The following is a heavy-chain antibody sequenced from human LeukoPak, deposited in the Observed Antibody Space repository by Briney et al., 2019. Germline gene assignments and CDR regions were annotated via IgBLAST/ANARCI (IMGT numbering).Heavy chain of an antibody. D-gene: IGHD6-19*01. CDR3: TRFRHVAVAGTPHFDY. V-gene: IGHV1-2*02. CDR1: GYTFTDYH. Sequence: ASVKVSCMASGYTFTDYHIHWVRQAPGQGLEWMGWINPNSGGTNYAEKFHGRLTTTRDTSISTAFMELSGLRSDDTAVYYCTRFRHVAVAGTPHFDYWGQGALVTVSS. J-gene: IGHJ4*02. CDR2: INPNSGGT.